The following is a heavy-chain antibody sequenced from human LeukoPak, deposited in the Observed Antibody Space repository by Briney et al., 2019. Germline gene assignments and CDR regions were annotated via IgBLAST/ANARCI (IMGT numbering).Heavy chain of an antibody. J-gene: IGHJ4*02. V-gene: IGHV4-59*01. CDR1: GGSFSGYY. Sequence: SETLSLTCAVYGGSFSGYYWSWIRQPPGKGLEWIGYIYYSGSTNYNPSLKSRVTISVDTSKNQFSLKLSSVTAADTAVYYCARAGYSSSWAHYFDYWGQGTLVTVSS. D-gene: IGHD6-13*01. CDR2: IYYSGST. CDR3: ARAGYSSSWAHYFDY.